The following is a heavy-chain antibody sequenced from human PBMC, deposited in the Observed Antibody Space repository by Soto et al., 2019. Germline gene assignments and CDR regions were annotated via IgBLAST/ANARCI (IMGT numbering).Heavy chain of an antibody. CDR1: GFTFSSYA. V-gene: IGHV3-30-3*01. D-gene: IGHD2-15*01. Sequence: ESGGGVVQPGRSLRLSCAASGFTFSSYAMHWVRQAPGKGLEWVAVISYDGSNKYYADSVKGRFTISRDNSKNTLYLQMNSLRAEDTAVYYCAREDIVVVVAANRYYYYGMDVWGQGTTVTVSS. CDR3: AREDIVVVVAANRYYYYGMDV. CDR2: ISYDGSNK. J-gene: IGHJ6*02.